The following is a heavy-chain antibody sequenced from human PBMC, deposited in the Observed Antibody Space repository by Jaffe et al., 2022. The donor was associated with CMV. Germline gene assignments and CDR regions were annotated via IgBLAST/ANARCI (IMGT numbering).Heavy chain of an antibody. CDR1: GGSISSYY. CDR2: IYYSGST. CDR3: ARGRRAMDTALRGRRIHWFDP. Sequence: QVQLQESGPGLVKPSETLSLTCTVSGGSISSYYWSWIRQPPGKGLEWIGYIYYSGSTNYNPSLKSRVTISVDTSKNQFSLKLSSVTAADTAVYYCARGRRAMDTALRGRRIHWFDPWGQGTLVTVSS. D-gene: IGHD1-26*01. J-gene: IGHJ5*02. V-gene: IGHV4-59*01.